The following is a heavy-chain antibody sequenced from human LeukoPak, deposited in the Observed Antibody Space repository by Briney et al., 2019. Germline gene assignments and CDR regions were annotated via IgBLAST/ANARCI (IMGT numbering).Heavy chain of an antibody. Sequence: SETLSLTCAVYGGSFSGYSWTWIRQPPGKGLEWIGEMSHSGYPNYNPSLKSRVAISVDTSKNQFSLKLSPVTAADTAVYYCARDGVGRNTFDIWGQGTMVTVSS. V-gene: IGHV4-34*01. CDR1: GGSFSGYS. CDR2: MSHSGYP. D-gene: IGHD3-3*01. CDR3: ARDGVGRNTFDI. J-gene: IGHJ3*02.